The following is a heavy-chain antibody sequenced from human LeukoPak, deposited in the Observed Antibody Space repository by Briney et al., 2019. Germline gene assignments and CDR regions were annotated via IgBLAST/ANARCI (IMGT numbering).Heavy chain of an antibody. CDR3: ARDMNGFDP. CDR2: ISYDGSNK. D-gene: IGHD3-16*01. J-gene: IGHJ5*02. Sequence: GRSLRLSCAASGFTFSSYAMHWVRQAPDKGLEWVAVISYDGSNKYYADSVKGRFTISRDNSKNTLYLQMNSLRAEDTAVYYCARDMNGFDPWGQGTLVTVSS. V-gene: IGHV3-30-3*01. CDR1: GFTFSSYA.